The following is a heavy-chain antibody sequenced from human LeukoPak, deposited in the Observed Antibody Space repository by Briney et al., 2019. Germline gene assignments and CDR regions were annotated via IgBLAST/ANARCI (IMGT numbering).Heavy chain of an antibody. V-gene: IGHV3-30*03. CDR1: GFTFRTYS. CDR2: VSADGRTQ. D-gene: IGHD5-24*01. CDR3: AREFGHNRWYFDY. Sequence: PGGSLRLSCAVSGFTFRTYSIHWVRQAPGKGLEWVTVVSADGRTQLYSDSVKGRFTISRDNSLNTLHLQMNSLRTEDTAVYYCAREFGHNRWYFDYWGQGALVTVSS. J-gene: IGHJ4*02.